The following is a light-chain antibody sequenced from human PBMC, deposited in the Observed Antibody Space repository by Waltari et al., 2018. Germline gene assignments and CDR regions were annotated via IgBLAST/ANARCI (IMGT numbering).Light chain of an antibody. V-gene: IGKV2-28*01. CDR3: MQSLQTLWT. CDR1: QSLLHRNGNNY. Sequence: IVVTQSPLSLPVTPGEPASIFCRSSQSLLHRNGNNYLDWSLQKPGQSPQLLIYLGSNRASGVPDRFSCSGSGTDFTLRISRVEAEDVGVYYCMQSLQTLWTFGPGTKVEIK. CDR2: LGS. J-gene: IGKJ1*01.